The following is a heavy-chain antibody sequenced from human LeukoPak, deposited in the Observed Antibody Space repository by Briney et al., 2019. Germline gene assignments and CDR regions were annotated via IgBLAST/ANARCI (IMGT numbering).Heavy chain of an antibody. CDR2: ISSSSSTI. CDR3: GRHGGAFEM. D-gene: IGHD3-3*01. Sequence: GGSLRLSCAASGFTFSSYSMNWVRQAPGKGLEWVSYISSSSSTIYYTDSVKGRFTISRDNAKSSLYLQMNSLRAEDTAVYYCGRHGGAFEMWGQGTMVTVSS. V-gene: IGHV3-48*04. J-gene: IGHJ3*02. CDR1: GFTFSSYS.